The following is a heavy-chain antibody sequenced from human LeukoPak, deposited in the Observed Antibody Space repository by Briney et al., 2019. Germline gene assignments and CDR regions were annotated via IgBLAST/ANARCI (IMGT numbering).Heavy chain of an antibody. CDR1: GFTFSSYS. CDR2: ISSSSSTI. J-gene: IGHJ4*02. Sequence: GGSLRLSCAASGFTFSSYSMNWVRQAPGKGLEWVSYISSSSSTIYYADSVKGRFTISRDNSKYTLSLEMYSLRAEDTAVYYCAKVGDPSYYDFWGGFLDYWGQGTLVTVSS. V-gene: IGHV3-48*01. D-gene: IGHD3-3*01. CDR3: AKVGDPSYYDFWGGFLDY.